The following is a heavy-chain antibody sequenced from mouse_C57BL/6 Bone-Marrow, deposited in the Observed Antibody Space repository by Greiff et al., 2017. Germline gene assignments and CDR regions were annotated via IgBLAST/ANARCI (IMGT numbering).Heavy chain of an antibody. Sequence: QVQLKESGAELVKPGASVKLSCKASGYTFTEYTIHWVKQRSGQGLEWIGWFYPGSGSIKYNEKFKDKATLTADKSSITVYMELSRLTSEDSAVYFCARHEGYFSWFAYWGQGTLVTVSA. CDR1: GYTFTEYT. V-gene: IGHV1-62-2*01. J-gene: IGHJ3*01. D-gene: IGHD2-3*01. CDR3: ARHEGYFSWFAY. CDR2: FYPGSGSI.